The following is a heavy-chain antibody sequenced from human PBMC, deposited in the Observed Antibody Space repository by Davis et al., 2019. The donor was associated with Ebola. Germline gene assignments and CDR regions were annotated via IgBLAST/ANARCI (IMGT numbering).Heavy chain of an antibody. D-gene: IGHD1-7*01. CDR1: GDSFSTYY. V-gene: IGHV4-59*12. Sequence: SETLSLTCTVSGDSFSTYYWSWIRQPPGKGLEWIGYMYYSGSTYYNPSLKSRVTISVDTSKNQFSLKLSSVTAADTAVYYCARAWNYGFFWWGQGTLVTVSS. J-gene: IGHJ4*02. CDR3: ARAWNYGFFW. CDR2: MYYSGST.